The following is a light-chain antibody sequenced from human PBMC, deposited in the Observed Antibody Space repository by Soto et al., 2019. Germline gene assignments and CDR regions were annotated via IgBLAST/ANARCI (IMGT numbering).Light chain of an antibody. V-gene: IGKV1-5*01. CDR2: DVS. CDR1: QSPSNW. Sequence: DIQMTQSPSTLSASVGDKVTITCRTSQSPSNWLAWYQQRPGKAPRLLIYDVSTLESGVSSRFSGSGSGTEFTLTISDLQPSDFATYYCQRYIPNSPWVFGQGTTVEFK. CDR3: QRYIPNSPWV. J-gene: IGKJ1*01.